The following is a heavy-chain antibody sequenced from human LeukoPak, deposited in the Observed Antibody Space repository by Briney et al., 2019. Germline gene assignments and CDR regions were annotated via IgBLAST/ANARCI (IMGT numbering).Heavy chain of an antibody. J-gene: IGHJ4*02. CDR1: GFTFSSFS. Sequence: PGGSLRLSCAASGFTFSSFSMNWVRQAPGKGLEWVSFISSSGTSIYYADSVKGRFSISRDNAKNSLYLQMNSLRAEDTAVYYCARRRGYSGYDLDYWGQGTLVTVSS. CDR3: ARRRGYSGYDLDY. V-gene: IGHV3-48*04. D-gene: IGHD5-12*01. CDR2: ISSSGTSI.